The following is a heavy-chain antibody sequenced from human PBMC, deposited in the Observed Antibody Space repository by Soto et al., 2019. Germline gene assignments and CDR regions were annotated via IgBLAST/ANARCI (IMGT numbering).Heavy chain of an antibody. CDR3: ALIRGVMGY. D-gene: IGHD3-10*01. Sequence: EVQLVESGGGLVQPGGSLRLSCAASGITLSDHFIDWVRQAPGKGLDWVGRTKAKVYSYTTEYAASVKGRFTITRDDSGNSGVLQMTRLKSEGPAVVFWALIRGVMGYWGQGTLVTVSS. V-gene: IGHV3-72*01. CDR1: GITLSDHF. CDR2: TKAKVYSYTT. J-gene: IGHJ4*02.